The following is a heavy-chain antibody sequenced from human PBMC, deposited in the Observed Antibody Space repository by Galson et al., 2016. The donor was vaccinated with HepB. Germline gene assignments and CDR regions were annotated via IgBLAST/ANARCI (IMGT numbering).Heavy chain of an antibody. CDR2: ISYDGSNK. D-gene: IGHD4-23*01. CDR1: GFTLSSYG. J-gene: IGHJ4*02. CDR3: AKDLGGPGNSGSFDY. Sequence: SLRLSCAASGFTLSSYGMHWVRQAPGKGLEWVAVISYDGSNKYYADSVKGRFTISRDNSKNTLNLQMNSLRGEDTAVYYCAKDLGGPGNSGSFDYWGQGTLVTVSS. V-gene: IGHV3-30*18.